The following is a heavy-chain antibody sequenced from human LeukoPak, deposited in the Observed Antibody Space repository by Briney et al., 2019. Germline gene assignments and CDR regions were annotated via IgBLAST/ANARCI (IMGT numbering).Heavy chain of an antibody. CDR3: ARDLSGNYDYYYGMDV. Sequence: SETLSLTCTVSGGSISSYYWSWIRQPPGKGLEWIGSIYYSGSTYYNPSLKSRVTISVDTSKNQFSLKLSSVTAADTAVYYCARDLSGNYDYYYGMDVWGQGTTVTVSS. V-gene: IGHV4-59*12. D-gene: IGHD1-26*01. J-gene: IGHJ6*02. CDR1: GGSISSYY. CDR2: IYYSGST.